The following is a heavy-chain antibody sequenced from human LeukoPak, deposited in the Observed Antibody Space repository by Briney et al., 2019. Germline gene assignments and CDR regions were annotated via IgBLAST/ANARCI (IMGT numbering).Heavy chain of an antibody. CDR2: IIPIFGTA. J-gene: IGHJ4*02. CDR1: GGTFSSYA. CDR3: ARAHYYDSSGYDFPFDY. D-gene: IGHD3-22*01. Sequence: SVKVSCKASGGTFSSYAISWVRQAPGQGLEWMGGIIPIFGTANYAQKFQGRVTITADESTSTAYMELSSLRSEDTAVYYCARAHYYDSSGYDFPFDYWGQGTLVTVSS. V-gene: IGHV1-69*13.